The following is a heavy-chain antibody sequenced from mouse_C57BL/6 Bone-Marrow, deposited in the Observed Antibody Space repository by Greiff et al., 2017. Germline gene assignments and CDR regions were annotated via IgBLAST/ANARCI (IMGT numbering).Heavy chain of an antibody. CDR3: ARDMDSNRFAY. D-gene: IGHD2-5*01. J-gene: IGHJ3*01. CDR1: GFTFSSYA. V-gene: IGHV5-4*01. Sequence: EVKLVESGGGLVKPGGSLKLSCAASGFTFSSYAMSWVRQTPEKRLEWVATISDGGSYTYYPDNVKGRFTISRDNAKNNLYLQMSHLKSEDTAMYYCARDMDSNRFAYWGQGTLVTVSA. CDR2: ISDGGSYT.